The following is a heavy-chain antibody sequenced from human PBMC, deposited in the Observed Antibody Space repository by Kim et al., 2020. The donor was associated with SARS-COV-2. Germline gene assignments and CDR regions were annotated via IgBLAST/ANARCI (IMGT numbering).Heavy chain of an antibody. D-gene: IGHD3-10*01. Sequence: ASVKVSCKASGYTFTSYAMHWVRQAPGQRLEWMGWINAGNGNTKYSQKFQGRVTITRDTSASTAYMELSSLRSEDTAVYYCARDLLRFNYYGSGGGSHFDYWGQGTLVTVSS. CDR1: GYTFTSYA. J-gene: IGHJ4*02. CDR2: INAGNGNT. CDR3: ARDLLRFNYYGSGGGSHFDY. V-gene: IGHV1-3*01.